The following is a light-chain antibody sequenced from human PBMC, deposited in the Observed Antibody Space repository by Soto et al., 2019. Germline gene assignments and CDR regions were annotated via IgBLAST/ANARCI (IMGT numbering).Light chain of an antibody. CDR2: GAS. Sequence: EIVMTQSPATLSVSPGERATVSCRASHDIRSNLAWYQQRPGQAPRLLIYGASTRATGIPARFGGSGSGTEFTLTISSLQSEDFAVYHCQQYHNLPPWTFGQGTKVDI. V-gene: IGKV3-15*01. CDR1: HDIRSN. CDR3: QQYHNLPPWT. J-gene: IGKJ1*01.